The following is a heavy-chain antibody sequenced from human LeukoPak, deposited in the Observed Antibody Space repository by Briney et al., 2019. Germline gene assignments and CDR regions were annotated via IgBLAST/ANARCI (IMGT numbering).Heavy chain of an antibody. CDR1: GFIFSSYG. J-gene: IGHJ4*02. CDR3: ARDGSYYEIDY. V-gene: IGHV3-33*01. Sequence: PGGSLRLSCAASGFIFSSYGMHWVRQAPGKGLEWVAVIWYDGSNKNYVDSVKGRFTISRDNSKNTLYLQMNSLRAEDTAVYYCARDGSYYEIDYWGQGTLVTGSS. CDR2: IWYDGSNK. D-gene: IGHD1-26*01.